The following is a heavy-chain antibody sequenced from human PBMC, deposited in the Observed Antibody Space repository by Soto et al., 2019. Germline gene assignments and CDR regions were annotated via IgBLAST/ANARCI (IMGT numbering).Heavy chain of an antibody. Sequence: EVQLMESGGGLVQPGGSLRLSCAASGFIVNNIFMTWVRQAPGKGLEWLSTISSDDNTYSADFVKGRFTISRDSSKNSLYLQMNSLRGEDTAVYHCARDILGGSYDFSHGGQGTLVTVSS. CDR2: ISSDDNT. CDR1: GFIVNNIF. V-gene: IGHV3-66*01. D-gene: IGHD3-3*01. J-gene: IGHJ1*01. CDR3: ARDILGGSYDFSH.